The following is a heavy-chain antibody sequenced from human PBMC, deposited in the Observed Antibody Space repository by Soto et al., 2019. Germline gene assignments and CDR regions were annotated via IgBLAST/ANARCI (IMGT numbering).Heavy chain of an antibody. D-gene: IGHD6-13*01. CDR3: ARDLPGYSSSWYSYYYYGMDV. Sequence: SSETLSLTCAVYGGSFSGYYWSWIRQPPGKGLEWIGEINHSGSTNYNPSLKSRVTISVDTSKNQFSLKLSSVTAADTAVYHCARDLPGYSSSWYSYYYYGMDVWGQGTTVTVSS. V-gene: IGHV4-34*01. CDR1: GGSFSGYY. CDR2: INHSGST. J-gene: IGHJ6*02.